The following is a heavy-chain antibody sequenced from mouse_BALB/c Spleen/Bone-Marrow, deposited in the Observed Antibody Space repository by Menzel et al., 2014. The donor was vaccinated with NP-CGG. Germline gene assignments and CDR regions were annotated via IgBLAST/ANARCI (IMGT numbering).Heavy chain of an antibody. Sequence: QVQLKESGPELVKPGALVKMSCKASGFTFRSYDINWVKQRPGQGLEWIGWIYPGDGSTKYNEKFKGKATLTADKSSSTAYMQLSSLTSDNSAVYFCARSGDSSGYGFAYWGQGTLVTVSA. D-gene: IGHD3-2*01. CDR2: IYPGDGST. CDR3: ARSGDSSGYGFAY. J-gene: IGHJ3*01. CDR1: GFTFRSYD. V-gene: IGHV1S56*01.